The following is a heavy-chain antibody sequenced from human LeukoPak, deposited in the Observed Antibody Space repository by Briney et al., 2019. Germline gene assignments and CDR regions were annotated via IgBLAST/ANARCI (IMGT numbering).Heavy chain of an antibody. J-gene: IGHJ4*02. CDR2: ISSSSSYI. Sequence: GGSLRLSCAASGFTFSSYSMNWVRQAPGKGLEWVSSISSSSSYIYYADSVKGRFTISRDNAKNSLYLQMNSLRAEDTAVYYCARDYCGSGSYFDYWGQGTLVTVSS. CDR3: ARDYCGSGSYFDY. D-gene: IGHD3-10*01. CDR1: GFTFSSYS. V-gene: IGHV3-21*01.